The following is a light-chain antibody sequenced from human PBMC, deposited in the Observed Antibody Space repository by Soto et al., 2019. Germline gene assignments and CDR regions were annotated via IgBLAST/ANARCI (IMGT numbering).Light chain of an antibody. V-gene: IGKV1-5*01. J-gene: IGKJ1*01. CDR1: QSISSW. CDR2: DAS. Sequence: DIQMTQSPYTLSASGGDRVTLTCRASQSISSWLAWYQQKPGKAPKLLIYDASSLESGVPSRFSGSGSGTEFTLTISSLQPDDFATYYCQQYNSYWTFGQGTKVDI. CDR3: QQYNSYWT.